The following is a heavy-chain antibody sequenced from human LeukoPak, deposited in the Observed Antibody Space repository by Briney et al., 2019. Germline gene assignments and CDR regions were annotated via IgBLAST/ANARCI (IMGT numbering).Heavy chain of an antibody. Sequence: PSETLSLTCTGSGGSISSYYLSWIRQPAGKGLGWIGRIYTSGSTNYNPSLKSRVTMSVDTSKNQFSLKLSSVTAADTAVYYCARDLTVATRNAFDIWGQGTMVTVSS. V-gene: IGHV4-4*07. CDR2: IYTSGST. J-gene: IGHJ3*02. CDR3: ARDLTVATRNAFDI. D-gene: IGHD5-12*01. CDR1: GGSISSYY.